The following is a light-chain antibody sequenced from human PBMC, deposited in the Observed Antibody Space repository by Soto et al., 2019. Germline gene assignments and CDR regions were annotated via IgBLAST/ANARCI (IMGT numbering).Light chain of an antibody. CDR2: GVS. CDR1: QSVRTY. CDR3: QQRYSTPWT. J-gene: IGKJ1*01. V-gene: IGKV1-39*01. Sequence: DIQMMQSPSSLSASVGDRVTITCRASQSVRTYVNWYQQKPGKAPNLLIYGVSTLHSGVPSRFSGAGSGTDVTLTISSLQPAEFASYYCQQRYSTPWTFGPGTKVEIK.